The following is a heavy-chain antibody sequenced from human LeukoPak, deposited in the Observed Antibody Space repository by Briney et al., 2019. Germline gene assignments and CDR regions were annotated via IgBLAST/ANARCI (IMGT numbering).Heavy chain of an antibody. J-gene: IGHJ4*02. CDR1: GFTFNTYA. CDR3: ARDLRQWLRMYYFDY. D-gene: IGHD5-12*01. V-gene: IGHV3-23*01. Sequence: GGSLSLSCAASGFTFNTYAMSWVLQSPGKGLEWVSGISGNGDSTYYADSVKGRFTISRDNSKNTLYLPLNSLRAEDTAVYYCARDLRQWLRMYYFDYWGQGTLVTVSS. CDR2: ISGNGDST.